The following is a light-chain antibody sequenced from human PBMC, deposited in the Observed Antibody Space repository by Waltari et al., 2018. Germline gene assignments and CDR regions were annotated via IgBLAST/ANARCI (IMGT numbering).Light chain of an antibody. Sequence: SVMTQSPRSLSVTPGEPASISCTSSQSILHGTGNTFLDGYLTQPGQSPPLLIYMVSNRTSGVPDMFGGSGSGTDFTLKISRVEAEDVGVYFCMQARQTPWTFGQGTKVEIK. CDR2: MVS. J-gene: IGKJ1*01. V-gene: IGKV2-28*01. CDR3: MQARQTPWT. CDR1: QSILHGTGNTF.